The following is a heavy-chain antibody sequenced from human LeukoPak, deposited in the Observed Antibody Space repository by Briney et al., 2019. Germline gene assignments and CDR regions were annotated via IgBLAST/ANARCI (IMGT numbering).Heavy chain of an antibody. CDR3: TRRGYSGYVPFDY. Sequence: GRSLRLSCAASGFTFDDYAMHWVRQAPGKGLEWVSGISWNSGSIGYADSVKGRFTISRDNAKNSLYLQMSSLRAEDTALYYCTRRGYSGYVPFDYWGQGTLVTVSS. CDR1: GFTFDDYA. J-gene: IGHJ4*02. V-gene: IGHV3-9*01. CDR2: ISWNSGSI. D-gene: IGHD5-12*01.